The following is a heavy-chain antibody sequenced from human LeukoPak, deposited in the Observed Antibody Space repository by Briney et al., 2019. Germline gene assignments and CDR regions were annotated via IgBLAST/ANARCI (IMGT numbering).Heavy chain of an antibody. V-gene: IGHV3-49*04. CDR1: GFTFGDYA. J-gene: IGHJ4*02. D-gene: IGHD2-2*01. Sequence: PGESLRLSCTASGFTFGDYAMSWVRQAPGKGREWVGFIRSKAYGGTTEYAASVKGRFTISRDDSKSIAYLQMNSLKTEDTAVYYCTRLIGYCSSDWGQGTLVTVSS. CDR3: TRLIGYCSSD. CDR2: IRSKAYGGTT.